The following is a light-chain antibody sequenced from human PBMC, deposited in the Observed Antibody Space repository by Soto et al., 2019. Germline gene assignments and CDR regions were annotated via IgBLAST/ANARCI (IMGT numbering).Light chain of an antibody. CDR3: QQSRT. V-gene: IGKV1-5*03. CDR1: QSISSW. Sequence: DIQITQSPSTLSASVGNRVTITCRASQSISSWLAWYQQKPGKAPKLLIYKASSLESGVPSRFSGSGSGTEFTLTISSLQPDDFATYYCQQSRTFGQGTKVDIK. J-gene: IGKJ1*01. CDR2: KAS.